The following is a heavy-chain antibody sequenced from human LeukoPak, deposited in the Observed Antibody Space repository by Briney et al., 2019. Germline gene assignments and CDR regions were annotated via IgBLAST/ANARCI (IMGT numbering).Heavy chain of an antibody. CDR1: GFTFSSYA. CDR2: ISGSGGST. Sequence: SGGSLRLSCAASGFTFSSYAMSWVRQAPGKGLEWVSAISGSGGSTYYADSVKGRFTISRDNSKNTLYLQMNSLRAEDTAVYYCARDSHYDSSGYYYVGAFDIWGQGTMVTVSS. D-gene: IGHD3-22*01. V-gene: IGHV3-23*01. J-gene: IGHJ3*02. CDR3: ARDSHYDSSGYYYVGAFDI.